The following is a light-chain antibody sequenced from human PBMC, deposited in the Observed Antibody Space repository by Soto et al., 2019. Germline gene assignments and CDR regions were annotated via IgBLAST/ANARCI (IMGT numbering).Light chain of an antibody. CDR2: DAS. CDR1: QSVSNNY. CDR3: QQRSNWPIT. J-gene: IGKJ5*01. V-gene: IGKV3-11*01. Sequence: PGERASLSCRASQSVSNNYLAWYQQKPGQAPRLLIYDASNRATGIPARFSGSGSGTDFTLTISSLEPEDFAVYYCQQRSNWPITFGQGTRLAIK.